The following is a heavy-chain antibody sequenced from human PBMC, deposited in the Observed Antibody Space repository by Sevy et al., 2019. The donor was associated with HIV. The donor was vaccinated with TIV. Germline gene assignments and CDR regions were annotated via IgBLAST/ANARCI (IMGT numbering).Heavy chain of an antibody. CDR3: AKDDPLWFGMDTDY. Sequence: GGSLRLSCAASGFTFSSYAMSWVRQAPGKGLEWVSAISGTGGSTYYADSVKGRFTISRDNSKNTLYLQMNSLRAEDTAVYYCAKDDPLWFGMDTDYWGQGTLVTVSS. V-gene: IGHV3-23*01. CDR1: GFTFSSYA. J-gene: IGHJ4*02. CDR2: ISGTGGST. D-gene: IGHD3-10*01.